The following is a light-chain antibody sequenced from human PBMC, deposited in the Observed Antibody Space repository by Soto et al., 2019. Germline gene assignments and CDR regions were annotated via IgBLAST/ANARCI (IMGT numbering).Light chain of an antibody. Sequence: EVVVTQSPATLSVSPGEGATLSCRASQSVNVLLAWYQQKPGQAPRLLIYRASTRATGVPARFSGSGSETEFTLTISTLQSEDFAVYYCQQYNNWPITFGQGTRLEIK. CDR3: QQYNNWPIT. CDR1: QSVNVL. V-gene: IGKV3-15*01. CDR2: RAS. J-gene: IGKJ5*01.